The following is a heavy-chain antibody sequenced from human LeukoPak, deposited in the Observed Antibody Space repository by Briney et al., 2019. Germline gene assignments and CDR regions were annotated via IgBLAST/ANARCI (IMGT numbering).Heavy chain of an antibody. CDR3: ARGNSSSSNYYYYYYMDV. J-gene: IGHJ6*03. V-gene: IGHV1-8*01. D-gene: IGHD6-13*01. CDR1: GYTFTSYD. CDR2: VNPNSGNT. Sequence: ASVKVSCKASGYTFTSYDINWVRQATGQGLEWMGWVNPNSGNTGYAQKFQGRVTMTRNTSISTAYMELSSLRSEDTAVYYCARGNSSSSNYYYYYYMDVWGKGTTVTVSS.